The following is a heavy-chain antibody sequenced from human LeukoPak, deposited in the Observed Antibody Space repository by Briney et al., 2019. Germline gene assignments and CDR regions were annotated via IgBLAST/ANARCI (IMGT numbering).Heavy chain of an antibody. D-gene: IGHD3-22*01. V-gene: IGHV3-48*03. CDR1: GFTFGSYE. CDR2: ISSSGSTI. J-gene: IGHJ4*02. CDR3: ARDREYYYDSSGHGGGTY. Sequence: PGGSLRLSCAASGFTFGSYEVSWVRQAPGKGLEGVSYISSSGSTIYYADSVKGRFTISRDNAKNSLYLQMNSLRAEDTAVYYCARDREYYYDSSGHGGGTYWGQGTLVTVSS.